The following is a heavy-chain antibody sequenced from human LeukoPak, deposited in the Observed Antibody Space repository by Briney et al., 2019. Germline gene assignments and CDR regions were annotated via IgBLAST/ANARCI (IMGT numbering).Heavy chain of an antibody. D-gene: IGHD5-24*01. CDR3: ARDNSVRDEAWWFNP. J-gene: IGHJ5*02. CDR2: ISPSGGST. V-gene: IGHV1-46*01. Sequence: GASVKLSCKAFGYTFTGYWMHWVRQAPGQGPEWMGVISPSGGSTIYAQKFKGRVTLTRDMSTSTDYLELSSLRYEDTAVCYCARDNSVRDEAWWFNPWGQGTLVTVSS. CDR1: GYTFTGYW.